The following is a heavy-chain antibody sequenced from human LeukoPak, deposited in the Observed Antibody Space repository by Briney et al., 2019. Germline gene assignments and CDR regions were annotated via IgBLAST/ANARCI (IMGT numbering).Heavy chain of an antibody. CDR2: ISSSSTI. CDR3: ARDYLNAFDI. CDR1: GFTFSSYS. J-gene: IGHJ3*02. D-gene: IGHD3-16*02. Sequence: GGSLRLSCAASGFTFSSYSMNWVRQAPGKGLEWVSYISSSSTIYYADSVKGRFTISRDNAKNSLYLQMNSLRAEDTAVYYCARDYLNAFDIWGQGTMVTVSS. V-gene: IGHV3-48*01.